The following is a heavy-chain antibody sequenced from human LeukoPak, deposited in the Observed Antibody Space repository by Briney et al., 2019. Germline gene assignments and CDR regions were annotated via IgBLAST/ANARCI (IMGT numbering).Heavy chain of an antibody. CDR2: IRSKANSYAT. Sequence: GGSLRLSCAASGFTFSGSAMHWVRQASGKGLEWVGRIRSKANSYATAYAASVKGRFTISRDNSKNTLNLQMNSLRAEDTAVYYCAKDSCSSTSCYRGVDYWGQGTLVTVSS. D-gene: IGHD2-2*01. CDR3: AKDSCSSTSCYRGVDY. CDR1: GFTFSGSA. V-gene: IGHV3-73*01. J-gene: IGHJ4*02.